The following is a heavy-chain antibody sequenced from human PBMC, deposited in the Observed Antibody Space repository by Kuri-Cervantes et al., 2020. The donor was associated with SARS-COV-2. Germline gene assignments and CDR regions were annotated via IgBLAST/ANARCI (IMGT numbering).Heavy chain of an antibody. CDR1: GFTFSSYS. Sequence: GGSLRPSCAASGFTFSSYSMNWVRQAPGKGLEWVSSISSSSSYIYYADSVKGRFTISRDNAKNSLYLQMNSLRAEDTAVYYCARGEYCSSTSCYYYYYMDVWGKGTTVTVSS. CDR3: ARGEYCSSTSCYYYYYMDV. CDR2: ISSSSSYI. J-gene: IGHJ6*03. V-gene: IGHV3-21*01. D-gene: IGHD2-2*01.